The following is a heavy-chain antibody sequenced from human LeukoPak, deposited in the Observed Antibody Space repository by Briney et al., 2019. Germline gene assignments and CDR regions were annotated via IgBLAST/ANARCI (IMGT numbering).Heavy chain of an antibody. V-gene: IGHV4-59*01. CDR3: ARDHFGYSSGWYDY. Sequence: SETLSLTCTVSGGSISSYYWSWIRQPPGKGLEWIGYIYYSGSTNYNPSLKSRVTISVDTSKNQFSLKLSSVTAADTAVYYCARDHFGYSSGWYDYWGQGTLVTVSS. J-gene: IGHJ4*02. CDR2: IYYSGST. D-gene: IGHD6-19*01. CDR1: GGSISSYY.